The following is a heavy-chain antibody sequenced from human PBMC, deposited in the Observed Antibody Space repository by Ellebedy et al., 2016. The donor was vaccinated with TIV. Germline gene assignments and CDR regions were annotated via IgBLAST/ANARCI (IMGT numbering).Heavy chain of an antibody. CDR3: AKDLFRSTPTGGAFDF. CDR2: ISGTGIST. Sequence: GGSLRLSXAGSGFTFNNYVMIWVRQAPGKGLEWVAAISGTGISTYYADSVKGRFTISRDNSKKTVYLQMNSLGSQDTATYYCAKDLFRSTPTGGAFDFWGQGTMVTVSS. V-gene: IGHV3-23*01. D-gene: IGHD3-16*01. CDR1: GFTFNNYV. J-gene: IGHJ3*01.